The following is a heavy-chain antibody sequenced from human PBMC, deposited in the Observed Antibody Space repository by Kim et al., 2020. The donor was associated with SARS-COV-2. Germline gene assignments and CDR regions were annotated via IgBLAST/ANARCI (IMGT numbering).Heavy chain of an antibody. CDR2: IYYSGST. Sequence: SETLSLTCTVSGGSISSYYWSWIRQPPGKGLEWIGYIYYSGSTNYNPSLKSRVTISVDTSKNQFSLKLSSVTAADTAVYYCAVLVGATRLPPWGQGTLVTVSS. CDR1: GGSISSYY. D-gene: IGHD1-26*01. CDR3: AVLVGATRLPP. V-gene: IGHV4-59*01. J-gene: IGHJ4*02.